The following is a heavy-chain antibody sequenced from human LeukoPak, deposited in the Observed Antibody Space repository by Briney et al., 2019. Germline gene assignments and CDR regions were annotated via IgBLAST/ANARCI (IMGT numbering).Heavy chain of an antibody. V-gene: IGHV1-69*04. CDR3: AGDVGYCSSTSCYTWYFDL. D-gene: IGHD2-2*02. CDR2: IIPILGIA. J-gene: IGHJ2*01. Sequence: GASVKVSCKASGGTFSSYAISWVRQAPGQGLEWMGRIIPILGIANYAQKFQGRVTITADESTSTAYMELSSLRSEDTAVYYCAGDVGYCSSTSCYTWYFDLWGRGTLVTVSS. CDR1: GGTFSSYA.